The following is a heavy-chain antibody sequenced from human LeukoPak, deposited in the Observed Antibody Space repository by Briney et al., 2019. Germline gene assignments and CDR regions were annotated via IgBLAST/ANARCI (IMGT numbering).Heavy chain of an antibody. CDR2: IRDDGSNR. D-gene: IGHD3/OR15-3a*01. J-gene: IGHJ5*02. Sequence: GGSLRLSCTASGFTFSSDVMHWVRQAPGKGLEWVAFIRDDGSNRYYADSVKGRFTISRDNSKNTLYLQMNRLRVDDTAVYYCAKGGLGIGSWFDPWGQGTLVTVSS. CDR1: GFTFSSDV. CDR3: AKGGLGIGSWFDP. V-gene: IGHV3-30*02.